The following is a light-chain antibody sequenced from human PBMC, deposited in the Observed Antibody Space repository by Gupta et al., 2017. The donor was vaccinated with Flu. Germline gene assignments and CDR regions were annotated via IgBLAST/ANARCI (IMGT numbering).Light chain of an antibody. CDR2: EGS. V-gene: IGLV2-23*01. CDR3: CSYAGSGLYV. Sequence: QSALTQPASVSGSPGQSITISCTGTSSDVGSYNLDSWYQQHPGKAPKLMIYEGSKRPSGVSNRFSGSQSGNTASLTISGLQAEDEADYYCCSYAGSGLYVFGTGTKVTVL. CDR1: SSDVGSYNL. J-gene: IGLJ1*01.